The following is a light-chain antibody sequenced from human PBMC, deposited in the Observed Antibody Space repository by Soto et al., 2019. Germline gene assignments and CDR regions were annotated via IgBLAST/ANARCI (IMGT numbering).Light chain of an antibody. V-gene: IGKV1-39*01. J-gene: IGKJ2*01. CDR1: QSISSN. CDR3: QQSYSIPYT. CDR2: AAS. Sequence: DIQMTQSASSLSASVGDRVTITCRASQSISSNLNWHQQKPGKAPKVLIYAASSLQSGAPSRFSGSGSGTDFTLTISSLQPEDFATYYCQQSYSIPYTFGQGTKLEIK.